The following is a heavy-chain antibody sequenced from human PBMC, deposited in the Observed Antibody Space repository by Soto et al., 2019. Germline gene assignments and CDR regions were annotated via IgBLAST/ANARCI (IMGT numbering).Heavy chain of an antibody. CDR3: ASQVRIAAAGHLYNWFDP. Sequence: GGSLRLSCAASGFTFSSYWMSWVRQAPGKGLEWVANIKQDGSEKYYVDSVKGRFTISRDNAKNSLYLQMNSLRAEDTAVYYCASQVRIAAAGHLYNWFDPWGQGTLVTVSS. V-gene: IGHV3-7*01. D-gene: IGHD6-13*01. J-gene: IGHJ5*02. CDR1: GFTFSSYW. CDR2: IKQDGSEK.